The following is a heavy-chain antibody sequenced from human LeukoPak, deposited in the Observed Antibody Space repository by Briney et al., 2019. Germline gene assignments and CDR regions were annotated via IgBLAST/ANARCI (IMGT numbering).Heavy chain of an antibody. J-gene: IGHJ4*02. CDR3: AKAPHYDILTGYDY. V-gene: IGHV3-9*01. CDR2: ISWNSGSI. CDR1: GFTFDDYA. Sequence: GGSLRLSCAASGFTFDDYAMHWVRQAPGKGLEWVSGISWNSGSIGYADSVKGRFTISRDNAKNSLYLQMNSLRAEDTALYYCAKAPHYDILTGYDYWGQGTLVTVSS. D-gene: IGHD3-9*01.